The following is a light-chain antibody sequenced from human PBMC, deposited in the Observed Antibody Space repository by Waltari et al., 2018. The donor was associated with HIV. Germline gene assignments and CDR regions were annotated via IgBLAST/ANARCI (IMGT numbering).Light chain of an antibody. J-gene: IGLJ1*01. CDR1: SRYVGRYNY. CDR2: EVS. Sequence: QSALTQPASVSGYPGQSITISCTGTSRYVGRYNYVSWYQQHPGKAPKLMIYEVSNRPSGISNRFSGSKSGNTASLTISGLQAEDEADYYCTSYTSSGTLYVFGTGTKVTVL. CDR3: TSYTSSGTLYV. V-gene: IGLV2-14*01.